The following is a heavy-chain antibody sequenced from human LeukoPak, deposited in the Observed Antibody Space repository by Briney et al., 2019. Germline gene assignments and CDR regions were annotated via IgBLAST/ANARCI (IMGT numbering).Heavy chain of an antibody. CDR3: AKNVPWFGELPNWFDP. CDR1: GFTFSSYS. J-gene: IGHJ5*02. CDR2: ISSSSSYI. V-gene: IGHV3-21*04. D-gene: IGHD3-10*01. Sequence: GGSLRLSCAASGFTFSSYSMNWVRQAPGKGLEWVSSISSSSSYIYYADSVKDRFTISRDNSKNTLYLQMNSLRAEDTAVYYCAKNVPWFGELPNWFDPWGQGTLVTVSS.